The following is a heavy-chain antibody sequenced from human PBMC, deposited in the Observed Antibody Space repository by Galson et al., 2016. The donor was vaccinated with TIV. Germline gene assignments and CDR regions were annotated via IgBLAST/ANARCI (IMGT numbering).Heavy chain of an antibody. CDR2: ISDAGTA. D-gene: IGHD3-10*01. V-gene: IGHV3-66*02. J-gene: IGHJ6*02. CDR3: ARDRGVDATYYDYYFGMDV. Sequence: SLRLSCAASGLYVSINYMPWVRQAPGKGLAWVSLISDAGTAYYADSVRGRFPISRDTSENTLYLQMTSLRVEDTAVYYCARDRGVDATYYDYYFGMDVWGQGTAVAVSS. CDR1: GLYVSINY.